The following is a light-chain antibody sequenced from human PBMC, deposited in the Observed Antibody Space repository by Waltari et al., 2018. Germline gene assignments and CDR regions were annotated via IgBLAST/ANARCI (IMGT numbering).Light chain of an antibody. J-gene: IGKJ1*01. CDR3: QHYLRLPVT. CDR2: HAS. CDR1: QSVNRA. V-gene: IGKV3-20*01. Sequence: EIVLQHSPGTVSLSPGEGATPSCRASQSVNRALAWYQQKPGQAPRLLLYHASNSATGIPDRFSGSGSGTDFSLTISRLEPEDFAVYYCQHYLRLPVTFGQGTKVEI.